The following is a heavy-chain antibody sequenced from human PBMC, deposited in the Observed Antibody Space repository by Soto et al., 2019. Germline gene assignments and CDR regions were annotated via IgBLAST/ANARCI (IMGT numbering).Heavy chain of an antibody. V-gene: IGHV5-51*01. CDR1: GYSFTSYW. CDR2: IYPGDSDT. D-gene: IGHD4-17*01. Sequence: PGESQKISCKGSGYSFTSYWMGWVRQMPGKGLEGMGIIYPGDSDTRYSPCFQGQVTISADKAISTAYLQWSSLKASDTAMYYSASPPLSLEDGEIGMDVWGQGTTVTVSS. J-gene: IGHJ6*02. CDR3: ASPPLSLEDGEIGMDV.